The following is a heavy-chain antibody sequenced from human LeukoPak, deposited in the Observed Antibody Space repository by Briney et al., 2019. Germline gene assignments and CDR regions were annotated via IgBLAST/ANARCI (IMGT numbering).Heavy chain of an antibody. CDR2: INHSGST. CDR3: ARDPYGGNYNWFDP. CDR1: GGSFSGYY. J-gene: IGHJ5*02. V-gene: IGHV4-34*01. D-gene: IGHD4-23*01. Sequence: SETLSLTCAVYGGSFSGYYWSWIRQPPGKGLEWIGEINHSGSTNYNPSLKSRVTISVDTSKNQFSLKLSSVTAADTAVYYCARDPYGGNYNWFDPWGQGTLVTVSS.